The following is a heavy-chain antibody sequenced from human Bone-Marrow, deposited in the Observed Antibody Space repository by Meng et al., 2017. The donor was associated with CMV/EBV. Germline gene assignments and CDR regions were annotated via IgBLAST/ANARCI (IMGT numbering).Heavy chain of an antibody. Sequence: CTVSGGYVSSDSYYWSWIRQPPGKGLESIGFIHYSGSTNYNPSLMSRVTISLDTSKNQFSLKLSSVTAADTAVYYCATSPGYPREFGYWGQGTLVTVSS. V-gene: IGHV4-61*01. D-gene: IGHD3-10*01. J-gene: IGHJ4*02. CDR1: GGYVSSDSYY. CDR2: IHYSGST. CDR3: ATSPGYPREFGY.